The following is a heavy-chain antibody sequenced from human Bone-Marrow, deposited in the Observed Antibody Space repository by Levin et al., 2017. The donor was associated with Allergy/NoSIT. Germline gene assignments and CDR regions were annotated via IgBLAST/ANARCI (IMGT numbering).Heavy chain of an antibody. CDR3: ARDQWLRESYYFDY. CDR2: IADDGVNK. D-gene: IGHD5-12*01. CDR1: GFTFSDYG. V-gene: IGHV3-30*03. Sequence: PGGSLRLSCLASGFTFSDYGMHWVRQAPGRGLEWVAVIADDGVNKYYASSLKGRFTVSRDNSKNTLYLHMNSLRPADTAVYFCARDQWLRESYYFDYWGQGTLVSVSS. J-gene: IGHJ4*02.